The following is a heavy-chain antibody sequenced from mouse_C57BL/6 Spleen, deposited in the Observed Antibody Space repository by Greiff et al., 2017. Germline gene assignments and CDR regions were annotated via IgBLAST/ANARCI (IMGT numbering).Heavy chain of an antibody. CDR3: ARKTAQGFDY. D-gene: IGHD3-2*02. J-gene: IGHJ2*01. Sequence: VKLQQSGAELVRPGASVKLSCKASGYTFTDYYINWVKQRPGQGLEWIARIYPGSGNTYYNEKFKGKATLTAEKSSSTAYMQLSSLTSEDSAVYFCARKTAQGFDYWGQGTTLTVSS. V-gene: IGHV1-76*01. CDR1: GYTFTDYY. CDR2: IYPGSGNT.